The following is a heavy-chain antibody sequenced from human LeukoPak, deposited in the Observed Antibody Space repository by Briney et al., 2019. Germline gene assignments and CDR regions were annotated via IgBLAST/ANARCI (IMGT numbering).Heavy chain of an antibody. CDR2: IYSGGSI. CDR1: GFTVSDNY. CDR3: ASGSRFDY. Sequence: GGSLRLSCAASGFTVSDNYMSWVRQAPGKGLEWVSVIYSGGSIYYTDSVKGRFTISRHNSKNTLYLQRNSLRTEDTAVYYCASGSRFDYWGQGTLVTVSS. V-gene: IGHV3-53*04. D-gene: IGHD5/OR15-5a*01. J-gene: IGHJ4*02.